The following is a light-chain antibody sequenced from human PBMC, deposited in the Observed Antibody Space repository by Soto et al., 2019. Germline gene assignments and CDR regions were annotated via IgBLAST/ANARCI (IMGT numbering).Light chain of an antibody. J-gene: IGLJ1*01. V-gene: IGLV2-23*01. CDR3: CSYAGSSTYV. CDR2: EDS. CDR1: SSDVGTYNL. Sequence: QSALTQPASVSGSPGQSITISCTGTSSDVGTYNLVSWYQQHPGKAPKLMIYEDSKRPSGVSNRFSGSKSGNTASLTISGLQAEDEAEYYCCSYAGSSTYVFGNGTKLTVL.